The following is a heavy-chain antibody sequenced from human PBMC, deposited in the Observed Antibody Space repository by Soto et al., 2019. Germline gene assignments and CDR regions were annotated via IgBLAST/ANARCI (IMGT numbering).Heavy chain of an antibody. CDR1: GFTFSSYG. CDR2: IWYDGSNK. Sequence: QVQLVESGGGVVQPGRSLRLSCAASGFTFSSYGMHWVRQAPGKGLEWVAVIWYDGSNKYYADSVKGRFTISRDNSKNTLYLQMNSLRAEDTAVYYCAREKYSGSYSEAFDIWGQGTMVTVSS. D-gene: IGHD1-26*01. CDR3: AREKYSGSYSEAFDI. J-gene: IGHJ3*02. V-gene: IGHV3-33*01.